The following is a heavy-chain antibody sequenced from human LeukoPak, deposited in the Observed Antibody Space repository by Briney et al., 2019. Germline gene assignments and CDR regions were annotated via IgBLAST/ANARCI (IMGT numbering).Heavy chain of an antibody. Sequence: PSETLSLTCAVYGGSFGGYYWSWIRQPPGKGLEWIGEINHSGSTNYNPSLKSRVTISVDTSKNQFSLKLSSVTAADTAVYYCARSSYRGPHYFDYWGQGTLVTVSS. D-gene: IGHD5-18*01. J-gene: IGHJ4*02. CDR1: GGSFGGYY. CDR2: INHSGST. V-gene: IGHV4-34*01. CDR3: ARSSYRGPHYFDY.